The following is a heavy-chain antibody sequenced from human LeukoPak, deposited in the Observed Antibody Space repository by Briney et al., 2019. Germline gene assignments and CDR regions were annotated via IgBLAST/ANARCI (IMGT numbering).Heavy chain of an antibody. J-gene: IGHJ5*02. Sequence: PGGSLRLSCTSSGFIFSSHWMNWVRQAPGKGPEWVANIKYDGSEQYYVDSVKGRFSISRDNTKNLLYLQMNSLRVEDTAVYYCARGEKSRYSYGAELNNWFDPWGQGTLVTVSS. CDR1: GFIFSSHW. CDR2: IKYDGSEQ. V-gene: IGHV3-7*03. CDR3: ARGEKSRYSYGAELNNWFDP. D-gene: IGHD5-18*01.